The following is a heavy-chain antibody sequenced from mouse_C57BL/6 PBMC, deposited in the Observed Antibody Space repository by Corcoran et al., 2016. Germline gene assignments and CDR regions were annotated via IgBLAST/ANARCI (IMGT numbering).Heavy chain of an antibody. Sequence: EVQLQQSGPELVKPGASVKMSCKASGYTFTDYYMHWVKQSHGKSLEWIGYIYPNNGGNGYNQKFKGKATLTVDKSSSTAYMELHSLTSEDSAVYYCARGYGSTFGPWFAYWGQGTLVTVSA. J-gene: IGHJ3*01. CDR1: GYTFTDYY. CDR3: ARGYGSTFGPWFAY. D-gene: IGHD1-1*01. V-gene: IGHV1-34*01. CDR2: IYPNNGGN.